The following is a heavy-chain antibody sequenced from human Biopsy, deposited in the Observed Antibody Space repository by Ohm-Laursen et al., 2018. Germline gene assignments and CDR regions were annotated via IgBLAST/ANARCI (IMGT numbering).Heavy chain of an antibody. CDR3: ARGMRSSGWPYFDS. V-gene: IGHV4-4*07. Sequence: SDTLSLTCTVSGDSINNYYWSWIRQPAGKGLEWIGRIYTSGSPNYNLSLESRVTMSVDMPKNQFSLKLSSVTAADTAIYYCARGMRSSGWPYFDSWGQGTLVTVSS. J-gene: IGHJ4*02. CDR2: IYTSGSP. D-gene: IGHD6-19*01. CDR1: GDSINNYY.